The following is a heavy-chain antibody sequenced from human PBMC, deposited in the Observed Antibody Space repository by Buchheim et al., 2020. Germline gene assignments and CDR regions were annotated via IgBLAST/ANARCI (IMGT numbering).Heavy chain of an antibody. J-gene: IGHJ4*02. CDR3: ARKGSEGSSSEYFDY. CDR1: GYSISSSNW. Sequence: QVQLQESGPGLVKPSDTLSLTCAVSGYSISSSNWWGWIRQPPGKGLEWIGYIYYNGRTYYNPSLQRRVTMSVDTSKNQFALKLSSVTAVDTTVYYCARKGSEGSSSEYFDYWGQGTL. V-gene: IGHV4-28*01. D-gene: IGHD6-6*01. CDR2: IYYNGRT.